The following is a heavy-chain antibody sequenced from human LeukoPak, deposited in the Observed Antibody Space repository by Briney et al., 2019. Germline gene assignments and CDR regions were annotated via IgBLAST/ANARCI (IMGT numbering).Heavy chain of an antibody. D-gene: IGHD6-19*01. CDR3: AKVVWQWLIIDY. Sequence: ASVKVSCKASGYTFTSYDINWVRQATGQGLEWMGWMNPNSGNTGYAQKFQGRVTMTRNTSISTAYMELSSLRSEDTAVYYCAKVVWQWLIIDYWGQGTLVTVSS. CDR2: MNPNSGNT. V-gene: IGHV1-8*01. CDR1: GYTFTSYD. J-gene: IGHJ4*02.